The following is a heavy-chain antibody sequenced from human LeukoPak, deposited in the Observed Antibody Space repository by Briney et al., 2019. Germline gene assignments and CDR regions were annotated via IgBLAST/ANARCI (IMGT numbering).Heavy chain of an antibody. CDR1: GFTFNSSG. CDR3: AKDFHTVTTFDY. Sequence: GGSLRLSCAASGFTFNSSGMHWVRQAPGKGLEWVAVISFDGSNKYFADSVKGRFSISRDNSKNTLDLQMNSLRAEDTAVYYCAKDFHTVTTFDYWGQGTLVTVSS. CDR2: ISFDGSNK. D-gene: IGHD4-11*01. J-gene: IGHJ4*02. V-gene: IGHV3-30*18.